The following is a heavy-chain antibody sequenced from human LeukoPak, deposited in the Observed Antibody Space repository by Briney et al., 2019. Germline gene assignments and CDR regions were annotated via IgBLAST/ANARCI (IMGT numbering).Heavy chain of an antibody. V-gene: IGHV4-34*01. D-gene: IGHD2-2*01. CDR1: GGSISSYY. Sequence: PSETLSLTCTVSGGSISSYYWSWIRQPPGKGLEWIGEINHSGSTNYNPSLKSRVTISVDTSKNQFSLKLSSVTAADTAVYYCARVGRYCSSTSCYPAFQHWGQGTLVTVSS. CDR3: ARVGRYCSSTSCYPAFQH. CDR2: INHSGST. J-gene: IGHJ1*01.